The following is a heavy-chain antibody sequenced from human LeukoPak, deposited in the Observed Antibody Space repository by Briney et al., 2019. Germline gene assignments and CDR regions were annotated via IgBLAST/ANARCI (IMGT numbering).Heavy chain of an antibody. V-gene: IGHV3-21*04. CDR3: ARLGYCSGTSCWGPMDV. J-gene: IGHJ6*04. CDR1: GFTFSTYS. CDR2: ITATSSST. Sequence: PGGSLRLSCAASGFTFSTYSMNWVRQAPGKGLEWVSAITATSSSTHDADSVQGRFTISRDNSKNTLYLQMNSLRVEDTALYYCARLGYCSGTSCWGPMDVWGKGTTVTVSS. D-gene: IGHD2-15*01.